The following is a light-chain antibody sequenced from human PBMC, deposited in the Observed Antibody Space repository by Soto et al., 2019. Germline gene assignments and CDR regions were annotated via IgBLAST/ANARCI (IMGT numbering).Light chain of an antibody. CDR2: KVY. CDR1: QGLLYSDGNTY. J-gene: IGKJ5*01. Sequence: DVVMTQSPLSLPVTLGQQASISCRSSQGLLYSDGNTYLNWFQQRPGQSPRRIIYKVYDRDSGVPDRFSGSGSGTVFTLTIGSLEPEDSAVYYCQQRKHWPPITCGQGTRLEIK. V-gene: IGKV2-30*01. CDR3: QQRKHWPPIT.